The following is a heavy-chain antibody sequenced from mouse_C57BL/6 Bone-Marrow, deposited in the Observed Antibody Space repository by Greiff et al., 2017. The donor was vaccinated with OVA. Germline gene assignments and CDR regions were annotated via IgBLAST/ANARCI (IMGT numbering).Heavy chain of an antibody. D-gene: IGHD2-2*01. CDR1: GFTFSSYA. J-gene: IGHJ3*01. Sequence: EVKLQESGGGLVKPGGSLKLSCAASGFTFSSYAMSWVRQTPEKRLEWVATISDGGSYTYYPDNVKGRFTISRDNAKNNLYLQMSHLKSEDTAMYYCATTMVTTRFAYWGQGTLVTVSA. CDR2: ISDGGSYT. V-gene: IGHV5-4*03. CDR3: ATTMVTTRFAY.